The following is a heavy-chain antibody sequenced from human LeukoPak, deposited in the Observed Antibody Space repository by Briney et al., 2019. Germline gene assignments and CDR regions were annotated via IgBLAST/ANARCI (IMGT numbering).Heavy chain of an antibody. Sequence: SETLSLTCAVYGGSFSGYYWSWIRQPPGKGLEWIGEINHSGSTNYNPSLKSRVTISVDTSKNQFSLKLSSVTAADTAVYYCARDPPLDGSGYWGQGTLVTVSS. CDR1: GGSFSGYY. J-gene: IGHJ4*02. CDR2: INHSGST. V-gene: IGHV4-34*01. CDR3: ARDPPLDGSGY. D-gene: IGHD3-22*01.